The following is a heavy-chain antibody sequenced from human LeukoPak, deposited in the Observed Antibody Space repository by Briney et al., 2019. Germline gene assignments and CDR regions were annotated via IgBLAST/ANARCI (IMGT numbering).Heavy chain of an antibody. CDR2: ISYDGSNK. V-gene: IGHV3-30*03. D-gene: IGHD1-26*01. J-gene: IGHJ4*02. Sequence: PGGSLRLSCAASGFTFSSYGMHWVRQAPGKGLEWVAVISYDGSNKYYADSVKGRFTISRDNSKNTLYLQMNSLRAEDTAVYHCARGWIVGATDYWGQGTLVTVSS. CDR1: GFTFSSYG. CDR3: ARGWIVGATDY.